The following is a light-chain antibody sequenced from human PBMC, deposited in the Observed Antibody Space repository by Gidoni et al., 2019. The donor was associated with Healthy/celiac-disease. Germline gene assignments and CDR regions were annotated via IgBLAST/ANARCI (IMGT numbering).Light chain of an antibody. CDR3: MQALQTHT. J-gene: IGKJ2*01. Sequence: DIVMTQSPLSLPVTPGEPSSISCRSSQSLLHSNGYNYLDWYLQKPGQSPQLMIYLGYNRAAGVPDRFSGSGSGIDFTLKISRVEAEDVGVYYCMQALQTHTFGQGTKLEIK. CDR2: LGY. V-gene: IGKV2-28*01. CDR1: QSLLHSNGYNY.